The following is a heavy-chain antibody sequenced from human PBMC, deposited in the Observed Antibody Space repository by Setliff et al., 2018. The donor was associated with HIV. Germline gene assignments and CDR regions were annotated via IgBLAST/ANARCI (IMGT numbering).Heavy chain of an antibody. V-gene: IGHV3-7*03. Sequence: GGSLRLSCAASGFAFSNYWMSWVRQAPGKGLEWVANIKQDGSEKYCVDSVKGRFTISRDNAKNSQYLQMNSLGAEDTAVYYCARGRRVSSNYYYYYYMDVWGKGTTVTVSS. CDR2: IKQDGSEK. D-gene: IGHD2-2*01. CDR3: ARGRRVSSNYYYYYYMDV. CDR1: GFAFSNYW. J-gene: IGHJ6*03.